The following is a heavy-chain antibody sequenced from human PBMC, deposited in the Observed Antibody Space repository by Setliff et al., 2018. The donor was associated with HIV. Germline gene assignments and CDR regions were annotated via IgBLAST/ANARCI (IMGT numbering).Heavy chain of an antibody. V-gene: IGHV4-31*11. Sequence: PSETLSLTCAVSGGPISSRAFYWSWIRHHPGRGLEWIGNIYYSGSTYYNPSLKTRVNISADTSKNQFSLRLSSVTAADTAVYYCARVPRQLLKGAAAYFDYWGQGTLVTVSS. D-gene: IGHD5-18*01. CDR3: ARVPRQLLKGAAAYFDY. J-gene: IGHJ4*02. CDR1: GGPISSRAFY. CDR2: IYYSGST.